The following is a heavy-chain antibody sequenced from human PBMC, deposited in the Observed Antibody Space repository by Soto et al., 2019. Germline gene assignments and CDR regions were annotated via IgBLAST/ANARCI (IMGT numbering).Heavy chain of an antibody. CDR1: GFPLSGYT. CDR3: AKDGVDWGSYFDY. Sequence: GGSLRLSCAASGFPLSGYTMNWVRQAPGKGLEWVSSISGGDDAHYADSVKGRFTISRDNFKNTLYLQMNSLRAEDTATYYCAKDGVDWGSYFDYWGQGNVVTVSS. CDR2: ISGGDDA. V-gene: IGHV3-23*01. J-gene: IGHJ4*02. D-gene: IGHD3-9*01.